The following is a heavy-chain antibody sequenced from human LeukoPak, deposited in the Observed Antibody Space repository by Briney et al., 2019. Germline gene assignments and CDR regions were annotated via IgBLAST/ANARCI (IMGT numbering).Heavy chain of an antibody. Sequence: PSETLSLTCTVSGGSISSYYWSWIRQPAGKGLEWIGRIYTSGSTNYNPSLKSRVTMSVDTSKNQFSLKLSSVTAADTAVYYCASSSPGYYYYYMDVWGKGTTVTVSS. D-gene: IGHD6-13*01. CDR1: GGSISSYY. CDR3: ASSSPGYYYYYMDV. J-gene: IGHJ6*03. CDR2: IYTSGST. V-gene: IGHV4-4*07.